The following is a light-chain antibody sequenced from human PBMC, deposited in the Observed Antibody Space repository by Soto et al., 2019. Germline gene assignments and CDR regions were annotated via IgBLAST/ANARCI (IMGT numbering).Light chain of an antibody. J-gene: IGKJ5*01. CDR3: QQSYSTLALS. CDR1: ESISRH. V-gene: IGKV1-39*01. CDR2: AAS. Sequence: DIQMTQSPSSLSASVGDRVTITCRASESISRHLNWYQQKPGKAPNLLIYAASTLQNGVPSRFSGSGSGTDFTLTISSLQPVDFATYYCQQSYSTLALSFGQGTRLEIK.